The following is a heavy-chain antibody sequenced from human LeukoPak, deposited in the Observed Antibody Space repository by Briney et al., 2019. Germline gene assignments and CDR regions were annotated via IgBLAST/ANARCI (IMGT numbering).Heavy chain of an antibody. CDR1: GGSINSDY. CDR3: ARGPYKAQLGDT. J-gene: IGHJ5*02. CDR2: IYYSGST. D-gene: IGHD1-1*01. V-gene: IGHV4-59*01. Sequence: SETLSLTCTVSGGSINSDYWSWIRQPQGKGLEWIGYIYYSGSTNYNPSLKNRVTISLDTSKSQFSLKLSSVTAADTAVYYCARGPYKAQLGDTWGQGTLVTVSS.